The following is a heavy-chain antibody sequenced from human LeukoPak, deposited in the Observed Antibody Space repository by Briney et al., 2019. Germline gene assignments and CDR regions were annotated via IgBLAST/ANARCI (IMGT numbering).Heavy chain of an antibody. Sequence: ASVKVSRKASGYTFTSYDINWVRQATGQGLEWMGWMNPNSGNTGYAQKFQGRVSITRNTSISTAYMELSSLRSEDTAVYYCARSFNKQLVRNWFDPWGQGTLVTVSS. CDR2: MNPNSGNT. CDR1: GYTFTSYD. J-gene: IGHJ5*02. CDR3: ARSFNKQLVRNWFDP. D-gene: IGHD6-13*01. V-gene: IGHV1-8*03.